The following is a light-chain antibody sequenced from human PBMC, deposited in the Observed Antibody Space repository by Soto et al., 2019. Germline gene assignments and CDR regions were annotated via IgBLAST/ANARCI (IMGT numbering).Light chain of an antibody. CDR1: QSISSD. V-gene: IGKV3-11*01. CDR2: DAS. CDR3: QQRNSWPPTFT. J-gene: IGKJ5*01. Sequence: EIVITQSAATLSVSPGERANLSCRASQSISSDVAWYQQKPGQAPRLLIYDASNRASGIPARFSGSGSGKDFTLNISSLEPEDFAVYYCQQRNSWPPTFTFGQGTRLEIK.